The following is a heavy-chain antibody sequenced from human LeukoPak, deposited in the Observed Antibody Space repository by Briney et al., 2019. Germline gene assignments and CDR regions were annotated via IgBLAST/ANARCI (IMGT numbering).Heavy chain of an antibody. Sequence: GGSLRLSSAASGFTFSSYAMHWVRQAPGKGLESVSAISTNGVNTYNADSVKGRFTISRDNSKNTLYLQMNSLRAEDTAVYYCARAWLVLLAFDYWGQGTLVTVSS. D-gene: IGHD6-19*01. J-gene: IGHJ4*02. CDR1: GFTFSSYA. CDR3: ARAWLVLLAFDY. CDR2: ISTNGVNT. V-gene: IGHV3-64*02.